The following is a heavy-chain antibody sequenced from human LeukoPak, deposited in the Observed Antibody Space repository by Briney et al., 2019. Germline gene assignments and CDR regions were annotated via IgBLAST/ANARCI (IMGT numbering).Heavy chain of an antibody. Sequence: SETLSLTRTVSGGSISSGSYYWSWIRQPAGKGLEWIGRIYTSGSTNYNPSLKSRVTISVDTSKNQFSLKLSSVTAADTAVYYCARDASGSYLGFDYWGQGTLVTVSS. V-gene: IGHV4-61*02. D-gene: IGHD1-26*01. CDR2: IYTSGST. J-gene: IGHJ4*02. CDR3: ARDASGSYLGFDY. CDR1: GGSISSGSYY.